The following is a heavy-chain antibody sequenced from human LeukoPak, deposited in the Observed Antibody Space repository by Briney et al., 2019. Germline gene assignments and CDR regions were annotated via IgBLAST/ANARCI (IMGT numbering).Heavy chain of an antibody. CDR2: ISYDGSNK. Sequence: GGSLRLSCAASGFTFSSYAMHWVRQAPGKGLEWVAVISYDGSNKYYADSVKGRFTISRDNAKNSLYLQMNSLRAEDTAVYYCARDVPYTMVRGVIPGDYWGQGTLVTVSS. J-gene: IGHJ4*02. CDR3: ARDVPYTMVRGVIPGDY. CDR1: GFTFSSYA. D-gene: IGHD3-10*01. V-gene: IGHV3-30*04.